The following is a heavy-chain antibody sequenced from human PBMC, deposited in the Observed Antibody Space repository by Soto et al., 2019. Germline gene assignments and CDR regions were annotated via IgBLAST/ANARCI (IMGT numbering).Heavy chain of an antibody. J-gene: IGHJ5*02. CDR1: GGSISSSSYY. D-gene: IGHD1-1*01. Sequence: QLQLQESGPGLVKPSETLSLTCTVSGGSISSSSYYWGWIRQPPGKGLEWIGSIYYSGSTYYNPSLKSRVTISVDTSKNQFSLKLSSVTAADTAVYYCARGTLEIEFDPWGQGTLVTVSS. CDR3: ARGTLEIEFDP. CDR2: IYYSGST. V-gene: IGHV4-39*01.